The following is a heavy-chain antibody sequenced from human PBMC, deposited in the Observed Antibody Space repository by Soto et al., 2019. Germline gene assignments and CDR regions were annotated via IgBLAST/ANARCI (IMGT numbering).Heavy chain of an antibody. CDR2: IYYSGST. Sequence: SETLSRTCTVAGGSIRSYYWSWIRQPPGKGLEWIGYIYYSGSTNYNPSLRSRVTISVDTSKNQFSLKLSSVTAADTAVYYCARDSRGYYDFWSGSYYYGMDVWGQGTTVTVSS. CDR1: GGSIRSYY. CDR3: ARDSRGYYDFWSGSYYYGMDV. J-gene: IGHJ6*02. D-gene: IGHD3-3*01. V-gene: IGHV4-59*01.